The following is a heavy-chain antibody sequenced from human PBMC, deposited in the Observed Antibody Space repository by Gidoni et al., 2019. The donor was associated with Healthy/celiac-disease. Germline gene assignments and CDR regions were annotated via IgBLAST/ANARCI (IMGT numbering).Heavy chain of an antibody. Sequence: QVTLKESCPVLVKPPETPTLASTVSGFSLSNARMRGSWIRQPPGNTLEWLAHIFSNDENAYSTSLKSRLTITKDTSKSQVVLTMTNMDPVDTATYYCARILTTVADYWGQGTLVTVSS. CDR3: ARILTTVADY. V-gene: IGHV2-26*01. CDR2: IFSNDEN. J-gene: IGHJ4*02. D-gene: IGHD4-17*01. CDR1: GFSLSNARMR.